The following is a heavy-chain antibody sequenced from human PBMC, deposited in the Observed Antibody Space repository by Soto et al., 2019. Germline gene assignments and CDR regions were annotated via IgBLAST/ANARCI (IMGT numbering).Heavy chain of an antibody. J-gene: IGHJ5*02. CDR2: INPSNGGT. CDR3: AREMGVIGAPGYTWFDP. CDR1: GYSFSDYY. D-gene: IGHD1-26*01. Sequence: ASVKVSCKASGYSFSDYYVHWVGEAPGQGLEWMGWINPSNGGTIYTQRFQGSVTMTRDTHINTVYMELSRLTSDDTAVYYCAREMGVIGAPGYTWFDPWG. V-gene: IGHV1-2*02.